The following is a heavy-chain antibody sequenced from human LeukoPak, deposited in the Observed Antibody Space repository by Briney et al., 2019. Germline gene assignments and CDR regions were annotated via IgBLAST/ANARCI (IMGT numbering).Heavy chain of an antibody. Sequence: ASVKVSCKASGGTFISYAISWVRQAPGQGLEWMGGIIPIFGTANYAQKFQGRVTITADESTSTAYMELSSLRSEDTAVYYCARAYYYDSREDYYGMDVWGQGTTVTVSS. CDR2: IIPIFGTA. V-gene: IGHV1-69*13. D-gene: IGHD3-22*01. J-gene: IGHJ6*02. CDR3: ARAYYYDSREDYYGMDV. CDR1: GGTFISYA.